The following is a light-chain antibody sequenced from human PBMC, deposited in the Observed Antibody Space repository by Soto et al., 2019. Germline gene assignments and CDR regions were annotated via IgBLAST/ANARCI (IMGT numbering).Light chain of an antibody. CDR1: QTISIW. CDR3: QQYKSYLRT. Sequence: DIKMTQSPSSLSAYVGDRVTITCRASQTISIWLAWYQQKPGKAPKPLIYAASTLESGVSSRFSGRGSGTEFTLTINSLQPEDFATYYCQQYKSYLRTFGQGTKVDIK. CDR2: AAS. J-gene: IGKJ1*01. V-gene: IGKV1-5*01.